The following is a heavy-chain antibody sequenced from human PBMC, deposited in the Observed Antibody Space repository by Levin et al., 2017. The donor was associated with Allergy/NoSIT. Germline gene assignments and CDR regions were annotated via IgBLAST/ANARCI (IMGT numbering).Heavy chain of an antibody. Sequence: GESLKISCAASGFTFNNYAMNWVRQAPGKGLEWVSAINGGGGSRYYADPVRGRFTISRDNSKNTLFLEMNSLGAEDTAVYFCAKDQSQSYYYGMDVWGQGTTVTVSS. V-gene: IGHV3-23*01. J-gene: IGHJ6*02. CDR3: AKDQSQSYYYGMDV. CDR2: INGGGGSR. CDR1: GFTFNNYA.